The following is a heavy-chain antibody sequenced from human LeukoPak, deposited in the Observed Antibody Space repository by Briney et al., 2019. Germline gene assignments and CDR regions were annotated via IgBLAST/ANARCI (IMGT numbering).Heavy chain of an antibody. V-gene: IGHV3-48*03. CDR3: ARGHSSSWQPNDAFDI. J-gene: IGHJ3*02. Sequence: GGSLRLSCAASGFTFSSYEMNWVRQAPGKGLEWVSYISSSGSTIYYADSVKGRFTTSRDNAKNSLYLQMNSLRAEDTAVYYCARGHSSSWQPNDAFDIWGQGTMVTVSS. CDR1: GFTFSSYE. CDR2: ISSSGSTI. D-gene: IGHD6-13*01.